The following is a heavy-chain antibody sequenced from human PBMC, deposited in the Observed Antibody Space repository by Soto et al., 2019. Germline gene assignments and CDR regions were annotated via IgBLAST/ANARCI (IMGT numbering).Heavy chain of an antibody. Sequence: GGSLRLSCAASGFTFSSYGMHWVRQAPGKGLEWVAVISYDGSNKYYADSVKGRFTISRDNSKNTLYLRMNSLRAEDTAVYYCAKDLTQVDYYYYYYGMDVWGQGTTVTVSS. CDR3: AKDLTQVDYYYYYYGMDV. V-gene: IGHV3-30*18. J-gene: IGHJ6*02. D-gene: IGHD7-27*01. CDR1: GFTFSSYG. CDR2: ISYDGSNK.